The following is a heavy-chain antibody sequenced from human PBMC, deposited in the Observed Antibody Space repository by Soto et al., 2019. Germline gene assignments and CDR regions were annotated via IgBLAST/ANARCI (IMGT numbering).Heavy chain of an antibody. J-gene: IGHJ4*02. V-gene: IGHV4-59*01. CDR2: VYSSGST. D-gene: IGHD5-18*01. CDR3: ARDHPHSYGVYYFDY. CDR1: GGSIRNYY. Sequence: SETLSLTCTVSGGSIRNYYWSWIRQPPGKGLEWIGYVYSSGSTHYNPSLQSRVTISADTSKNQVSLKVNSVTAADTAVYYCARDHPHSYGVYYFDYCGQGTPVTVSS.